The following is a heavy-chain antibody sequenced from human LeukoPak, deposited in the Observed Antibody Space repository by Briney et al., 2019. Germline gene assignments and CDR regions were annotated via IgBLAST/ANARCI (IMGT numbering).Heavy chain of an antibody. D-gene: IGHD3-10*01. CDR2: ISTSSSYI. J-gene: IGHJ3*02. Sequence: GGSLRLSCAASGFTFSSYSMNWVRQTPGNGLEWVSSISTSSSYIYYADSVKGRFTISRDNAKRSLFLQMNSLRAEDTAVYYCAGRPDYYGSDSDAFDIWGQGTMVTVSS. CDR3: AGRPDYYGSDSDAFDI. CDR1: GFTFSSYS. V-gene: IGHV3-21*01.